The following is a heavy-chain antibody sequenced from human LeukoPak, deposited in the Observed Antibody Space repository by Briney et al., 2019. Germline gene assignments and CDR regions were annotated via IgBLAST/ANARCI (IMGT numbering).Heavy chain of an antibody. CDR2: ISWNSGSI. CDR3: AKVSNVKWPQGAFDI. CDR1: GFTFDDYA. J-gene: IGHJ3*02. Sequence: PGGSLRLSCAASGFTFDDYAMHWVRQAPGKGLEWVSGISWNSGSIGYADSVKGRFTISRDNAKNSLYLQMNSLRAEDMALYYCAKVSNVKWPQGAFDIWGQGTMVTVSS. D-gene: IGHD2-8*01. V-gene: IGHV3-9*03.